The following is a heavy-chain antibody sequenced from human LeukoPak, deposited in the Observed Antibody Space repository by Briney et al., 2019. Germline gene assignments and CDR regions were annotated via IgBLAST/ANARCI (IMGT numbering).Heavy chain of an antibody. D-gene: IGHD3-3*01. V-gene: IGHV3-23*01. CDR3: AKDTPSPLTIFGVVIVLDY. CDR1: GFTFSSSA. Sequence: GSLRLSCAASGFTFSSSAMSWVRQAPGKGLEWVSAISGSGGSTYYADSVKGRFTISRDNSKNTLYLQMNSLRAEDTAVYYCAKDTPSPLTIFGVVIVLDYWGQGTLVTVSS. J-gene: IGHJ4*02. CDR2: ISGSGGST.